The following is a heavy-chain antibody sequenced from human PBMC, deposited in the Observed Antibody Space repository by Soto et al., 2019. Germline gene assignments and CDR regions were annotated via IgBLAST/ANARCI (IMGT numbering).Heavy chain of an antibody. Sequence: ASGKVSCKASGYTFTSYAMHWVRQAPGQRLEWMGWINAGNGNTKYSQKFQGRVTITRDTSASTAYMELSSLRSEDTAVYYCASLSLFSASDDAFDIWGQGTMVTVSS. CDR1: GYTFTSYA. CDR2: INAGNGNT. CDR3: ASLSLFSASDDAFDI. V-gene: IGHV1-3*01. D-gene: IGHD3-16*01. J-gene: IGHJ3*02.